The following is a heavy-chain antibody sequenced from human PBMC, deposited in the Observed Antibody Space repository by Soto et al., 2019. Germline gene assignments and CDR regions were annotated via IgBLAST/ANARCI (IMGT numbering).Heavy chain of an antibody. V-gene: IGHV3-23*01. CDR1: EIAFRGDA. J-gene: IGHJ3*02. D-gene: IGHD3-16*01. CDR3: AKAIMGSSRWADAFDI. CDR2: ISGSGGST. Sequence: GVDSEIAFRGDARSMIRQAPGKGLEWVSAISGSGGSTYYADSVKGRFTISRDNSKNTLYLQMNSLRAEDTAVYYCAKAIMGSSRWADAFDIWGQGTMVTVSS.